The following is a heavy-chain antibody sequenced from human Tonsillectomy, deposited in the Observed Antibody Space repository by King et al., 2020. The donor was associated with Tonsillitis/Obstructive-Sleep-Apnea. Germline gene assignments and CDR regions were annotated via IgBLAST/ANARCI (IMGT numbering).Heavy chain of an antibody. V-gene: IGHV3-30*01. Sequence: VQLVESGGGVVQPGRSLRLSCAASGFSFSTYAMHWVRQAPGKGLEWVAVISYDGSDKYYADSVKGRLTISRDNSKNTLFLQINSLRAEDTAVYYCARDLVGGTVTTVYNYYYMDVWGKGTTVTVSS. CDR2: ISYDGSDK. CDR1: GFSFSTYA. D-gene: IGHD4-17*01. J-gene: IGHJ6*03. CDR3: ARDLVGGTVTTVYNYYYMDV.